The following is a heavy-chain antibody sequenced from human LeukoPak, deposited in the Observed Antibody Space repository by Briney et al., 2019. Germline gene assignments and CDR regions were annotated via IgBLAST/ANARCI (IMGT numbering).Heavy chain of an antibody. Sequence: GGSLRLSCVVSGFTFSRYWMSWVRQPPGEGLEWVANINQDGSDEYYVDSVKGRFTISRDNAKNSLYVQMNSLRAEDTALYYCARVRGYDILTSHIHFYGMDVWGQGTTVTVSS. CDR3: ARVRGYDILTSHIHFYGMDV. J-gene: IGHJ6*02. D-gene: IGHD3-9*01. CDR1: GFTFSRYW. V-gene: IGHV3-7*01. CDR2: INQDGSDE.